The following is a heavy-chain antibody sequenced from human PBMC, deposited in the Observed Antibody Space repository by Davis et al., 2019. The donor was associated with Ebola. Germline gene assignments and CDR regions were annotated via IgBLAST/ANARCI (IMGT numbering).Heavy chain of an antibody. J-gene: IGHJ3*02. CDR1: GGTFSSYA. V-gene: IGHV1-69*13. CDR2: LIPIFGTA. Sequence: AASVKVSCKASGGTFSSYAISWVRQAPGQGLEWMGGLIPIFGTANYAQKFQGRVTITADESTSTAYMELSSLRSEDTAVYYCAGGESGWDASDIWGRGTMVTVSS. D-gene: IGHD6-19*01. CDR3: AGGESGWDASDI.